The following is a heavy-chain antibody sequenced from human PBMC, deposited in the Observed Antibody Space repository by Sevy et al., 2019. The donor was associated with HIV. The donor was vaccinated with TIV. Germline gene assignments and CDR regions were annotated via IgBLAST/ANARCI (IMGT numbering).Heavy chain of an antibody. V-gene: IGHV3-15*01. CDR1: GFTFSNAW. D-gene: IGHD4-17*01. CDR3: TTTRDYGDYAGGMDV. CDR2: IKSITDGGTT. Sequence: GGSLRLSCAASGFTFSNAWMSWVRQAPGKGLEWVGRIKSITDGGTTDYAAPVKGRFTISRDDSKTTLYLQMNSLKTEETAVYDCTTTRDYGDYAGGMDVWGQGTTVTVSS. J-gene: IGHJ6*02.